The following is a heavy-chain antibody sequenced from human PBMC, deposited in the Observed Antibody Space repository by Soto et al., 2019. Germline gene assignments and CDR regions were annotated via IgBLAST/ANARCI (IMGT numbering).Heavy chain of an antibody. V-gene: IGHV4-59*01. CDR3: ARGGGSPYHNHEFDF. CDR1: GASITQYY. Sequence: QVQLQESGPGLVKPSETLSLTCAVSGASITQYYWNWIRQSPGRGLEWIVSSSSTGSTVYNPSLRGRVTISLDTSKNQFSLTLNSVTAADTAVYYCARGGGSPYHNHEFDFWGQGTLVTVSS. CDR2: SSSTGST. D-gene: IGHD6-19*01. J-gene: IGHJ4*02.